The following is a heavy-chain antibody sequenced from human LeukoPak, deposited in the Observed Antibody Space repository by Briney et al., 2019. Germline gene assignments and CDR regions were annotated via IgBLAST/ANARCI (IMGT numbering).Heavy chain of an antibody. V-gene: IGHV1-2*02. Sequence: ASVKVSCKASGYTXTGYYMHWVRQAPGQGLEWMGWINPNSGDTNYAQKFQGRVTMTRDTSISTAYMELSRLRSDDTAVYYCASIVVVTARYAFDIWGQGTMVTVSS. CDR2: INPNSGDT. D-gene: IGHD2-21*02. CDR1: GYTXTGYY. J-gene: IGHJ3*02. CDR3: ASIVVVTARYAFDI.